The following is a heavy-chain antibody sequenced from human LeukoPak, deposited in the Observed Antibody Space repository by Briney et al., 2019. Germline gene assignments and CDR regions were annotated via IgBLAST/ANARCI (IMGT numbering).Heavy chain of an antibody. Sequence: GGSLRLSCAASGFTFSSYWMSWVRQAPGKGLEWVSSISGSADTTYYADSVKGRFTLSRDNSKNTLYLQMNSLRAEDTALYFCAKDLFSGYSGTYYYFDYWGQGTLVTVSS. CDR1: GFTFSSYW. CDR3: AKDLFSGYSGTYYYFDY. CDR2: ISGSADTT. J-gene: IGHJ4*02. D-gene: IGHD1-26*01. V-gene: IGHV3-23*01.